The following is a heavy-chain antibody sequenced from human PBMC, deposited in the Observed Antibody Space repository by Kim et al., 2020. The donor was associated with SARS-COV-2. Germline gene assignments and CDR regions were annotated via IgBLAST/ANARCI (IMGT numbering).Heavy chain of an antibody. CDR3: AKDLKIALPSDPPPLYYYYGMDV. CDR2: ISGSGGST. D-gene: IGHD2-15*01. V-gene: IGHV3-23*01. Sequence: GGSLRLSCAASGFTFSSYAMSWVRQAPGKGLEWVSAISGSGGSTYYADSVKGRFTISRDNSKNTLYLQMNSLRAEDTAVYYCAKDLKIALPSDPPPLYYYYGMDVWGQGTTVTVSS. J-gene: IGHJ6*02. CDR1: GFTFSSYA.